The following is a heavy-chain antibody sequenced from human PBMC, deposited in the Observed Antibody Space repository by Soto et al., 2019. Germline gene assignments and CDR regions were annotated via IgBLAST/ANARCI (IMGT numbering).Heavy chain of an antibody. J-gene: IGHJ6*02. Sequence: SETLSLTCTISGDSLSLYYWSWIRQPPGKGLEWIGYIYHTGITTYNPSLKSRVTISPDTSKNQFSLKLGSVTAEDTAVYYCARDFIVGGPTINYYYGMDVWGQGTTVTVSS. CDR2: IYHTGIT. V-gene: IGHV4-59*12. D-gene: IGHD1-26*01. CDR3: ARDFIVGGPTINYYYGMDV. CDR1: GDSLSLYY.